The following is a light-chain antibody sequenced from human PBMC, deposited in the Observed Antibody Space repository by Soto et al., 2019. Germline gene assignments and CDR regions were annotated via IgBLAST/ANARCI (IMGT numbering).Light chain of an antibody. J-gene: IGKJ5*01. V-gene: IGKV2-28*01. CDR2: VGS. CDR3: MQALQTIT. Sequence: DIVMTESPLSLPVPPGEPASISSRSRQGLLHSNGYNYLDWHLQKPGQSPQLRIYVGSNRASGVPDRLSGSGSGADFTLKISRVEAEDVGVYYCMQALQTITFGQGTRLEI. CDR1: QGLLHSNGYNY.